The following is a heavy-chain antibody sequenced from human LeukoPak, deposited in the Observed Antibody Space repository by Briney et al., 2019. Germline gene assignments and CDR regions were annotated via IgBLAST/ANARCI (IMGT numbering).Heavy chain of an antibody. V-gene: IGHV4-39*02. CDR1: GGSISSSSYY. CDR2: IYYTGST. J-gene: IGHJ4*02. CDR3: AGERGPYYHYFDY. D-gene: IGHD1-26*01. Sequence: SETLSLTCTVSGGSISSSSYYWGWIRQPPGKGLEWIGSIYYTGSTCYNSSLKSRVTISVDTSKNQFSLNLTSVTASDTAVYYCAGERGPYYHYFDYWGQGTLVTVSS.